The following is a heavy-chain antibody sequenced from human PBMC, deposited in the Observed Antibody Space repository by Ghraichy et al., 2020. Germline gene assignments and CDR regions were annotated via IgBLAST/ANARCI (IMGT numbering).Heavy chain of an antibody. CDR2: INHSGST. J-gene: IGHJ5*02. D-gene: IGHD3-10*01. Sequence: SETLSLTCAVYGGSFSGYYWSWIRQPPGKGLEWIGEINHSGSTNYNPSLKSRVTISVDTSKNQFSLKLSSVTAADTAVYYCARGGFMVRGVNWFDPWGQGTLVTVSS. V-gene: IGHV4-34*01. CDR1: GGSFSGYY. CDR3: ARGGFMVRGVNWFDP.